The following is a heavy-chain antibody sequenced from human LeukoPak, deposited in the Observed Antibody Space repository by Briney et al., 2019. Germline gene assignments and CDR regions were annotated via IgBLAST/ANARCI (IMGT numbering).Heavy chain of an antibody. V-gene: IGHV3-30*18. CDR2: ISYDGSNK. CDR3: AKDQCGGDCYYFDY. CDR1: GFTFSSYG. D-gene: IGHD2-21*02. Sequence: GRSLRLSCAASGFTFSSYGMHWVRQAPGKGLEWVAVISYDGSNKYYADSVKGRFTISRDNSKNTLCLQMNSLRAEDTAVYYCAKDQCGGDCYYFDYWGQGTLVTVSS. J-gene: IGHJ4*02.